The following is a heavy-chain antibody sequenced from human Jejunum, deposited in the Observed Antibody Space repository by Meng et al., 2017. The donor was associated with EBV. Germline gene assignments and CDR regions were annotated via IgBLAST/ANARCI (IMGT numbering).Heavy chain of an antibody. CDR2: VSGTGGST. Sequence: LGLGGGLVTPGGSLGLSCVAFGFTLSAYAMSWVRQAPGKGLEWVSHVSGTGGSTYYADSVKGRFTASRDNSKNMLFLQMNSLRADDTAIYYCVRDGYNYIPFDYWGQGTLVTVSS. V-gene: IGHV3-23*01. D-gene: IGHD5-24*01. CDR3: VRDGYNYIPFDY. J-gene: IGHJ4*02. CDR1: GFTLSAYA.